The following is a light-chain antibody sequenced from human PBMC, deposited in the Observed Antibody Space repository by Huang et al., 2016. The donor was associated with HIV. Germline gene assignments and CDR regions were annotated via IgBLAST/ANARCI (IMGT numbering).Light chain of an antibody. CDR2: CAS. Sequence: EVLLTQSPATLSVSPGERAPLSCRASQNVSTSLDWYQQEPGQAPRLLIYCASTRATGVPARYSGSGSGTEFTLTISRLRSEDSAVYYCQQYNSWPPLFTFGPGTKVDIK. V-gene: IGKV3-15*01. CDR1: QNVSTS. CDR3: QQYNSWPPLFT. J-gene: IGKJ3*01.